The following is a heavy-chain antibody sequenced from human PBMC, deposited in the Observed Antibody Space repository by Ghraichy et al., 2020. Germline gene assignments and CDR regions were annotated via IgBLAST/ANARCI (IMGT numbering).Heavy chain of an antibody. CDR3: AKLKVTGTTNNWFDP. CDR1: GFTFSSYA. V-gene: IGHV3-23*01. CDR2: ISGSGGST. D-gene: IGHD1-20*01. J-gene: IGHJ5*02. Sequence: GGSLRLSCAASGFTFSSYAMSWVRQAPGKGLEWVSAISGSGGSTYYADSVKGRFTISKDNSKNTLYLQMNSLRAEDTAVYYCAKLKVTGTTNNWFDPWGQGTLVTVSS.